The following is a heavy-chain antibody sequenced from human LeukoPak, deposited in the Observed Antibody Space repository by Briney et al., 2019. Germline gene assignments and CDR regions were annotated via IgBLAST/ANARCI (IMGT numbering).Heavy chain of an antibody. Sequence: SETLSLTCTVSGGSISSYYWSWIRQPPGKGLEWIGYIYYSGSTNYNPSPKSRVTISVDTSKNQFSLKLSSVTAADTAVYYCARRSGYSYGSNWFDPWGQGTLVTVSS. CDR1: GGSISSYY. D-gene: IGHD5-18*01. V-gene: IGHV4-59*01. CDR2: IYYSGST. CDR3: ARRSGYSYGSNWFDP. J-gene: IGHJ5*02.